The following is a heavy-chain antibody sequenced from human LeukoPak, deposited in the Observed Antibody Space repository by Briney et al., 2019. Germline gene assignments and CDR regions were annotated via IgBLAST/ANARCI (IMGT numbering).Heavy chain of an antibody. CDR2: TYYRSKWYN. Sequence: SQTLPLTCAISGDSVSSNSAAWNWIRQSPSRGLEWLGRTYYRSKWYNDYAVSVKSRITINTDTSKNQFSLQPNSVTPEDTAVYYCARAMAAAPSYYYYYYMDVWGKGTTVTVSS. CDR1: GDSVSSNSAA. CDR3: ARAMAAAPSYYYYYYMDV. V-gene: IGHV6-1*01. D-gene: IGHD6-13*01. J-gene: IGHJ6*03.